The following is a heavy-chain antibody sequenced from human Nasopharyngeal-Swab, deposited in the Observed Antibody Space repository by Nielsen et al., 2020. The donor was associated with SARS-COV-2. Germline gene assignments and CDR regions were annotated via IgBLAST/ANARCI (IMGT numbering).Heavy chain of an antibody. D-gene: IGHD3-16*02. Sequence: GGSLEISCKGSGYSFTSYWIGWVRPMPGKGPEWMGIIYPGDSDTRYSPSFQGQVTISADKSISTAYPQWSSLKASDTAMYYCARKIMITFGGVIVTGAFDIWGQGTMVTVSS. J-gene: IGHJ3*02. CDR2: IYPGDSDT. CDR1: GYSFTSYW. CDR3: ARKIMITFGGVIVTGAFDI. V-gene: IGHV5-51*01.